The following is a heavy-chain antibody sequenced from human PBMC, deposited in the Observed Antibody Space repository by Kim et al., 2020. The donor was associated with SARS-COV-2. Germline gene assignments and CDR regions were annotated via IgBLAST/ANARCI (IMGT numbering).Heavy chain of an antibody. J-gene: IGHJ4*02. Sequence: GGSLRLSCAASGFTFSTYGMSWVRQAPGKGLEWVSAITGNGAVTYYADSVKGRFAISRDNSKNTLYLQMNSLRAEDTAIYYCAKIGVDAVMGRLCDYWGQGTLV. D-gene: IGHD5-18*01. CDR1: GFTFSTYG. CDR3: AKIGVDAVMGRLCDY. CDR2: ITGNGAVT. V-gene: IGHV3-23*01.